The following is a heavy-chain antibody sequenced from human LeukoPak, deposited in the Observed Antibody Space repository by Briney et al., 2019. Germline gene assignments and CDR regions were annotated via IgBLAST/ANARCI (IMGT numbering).Heavy chain of an antibody. D-gene: IGHD6-13*01. J-gene: IGHJ4*02. CDR1: GFTFSSYA. V-gene: IGHV3-23*01. Sequence: PGGSLRLSCAASGFTFSSYAMSWVCQAPGKGLEWVSAISGSGGSTYYADSVKGRFTISRDNSKNTLYLQMNSLRAEDTAVYYCAKGGAAAAARRGYFDYWGQGTLVTVSS. CDR2: ISGSGGST. CDR3: AKGGAAAAARRGYFDY.